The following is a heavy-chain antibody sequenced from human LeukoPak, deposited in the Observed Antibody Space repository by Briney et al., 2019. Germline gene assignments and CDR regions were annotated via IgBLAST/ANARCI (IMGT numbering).Heavy chain of an antibody. CDR3: ARDLNDYVWGSYRYFDY. Sequence: PGGSLRLSCAASGFTFSSYGMNWVRQAPGKGLEWVSSISSSSSYIYYADSVKGRFTISRDNAKNSLYLQTNSLRAEDTAVYYCARDLNDYVWGSYRYFDYWGQGTLVTVSS. CDR1: GFTFSSYG. V-gene: IGHV3-21*01. D-gene: IGHD3-16*02. CDR2: ISSSSSYI. J-gene: IGHJ4*02.